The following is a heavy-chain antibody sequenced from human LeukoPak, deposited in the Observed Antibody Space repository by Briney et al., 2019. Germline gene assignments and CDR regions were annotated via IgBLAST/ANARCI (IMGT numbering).Heavy chain of an antibody. J-gene: IGHJ4*02. CDR3: AKAPTGSRGGLDY. V-gene: IGHV3-23*01. CDR2: ISGSGGNT. Sequence: PGGSLRLSCAASGFTFSSYAMNWVRQAPGKGLEWVSGISGSGGNTYYADSVKGRFTISRDNSKNTLYLQMNSLRAEDTAVYYCAKAPTGSRGGLDYWGQGTLVTVSS. D-gene: IGHD3-16*01. CDR1: GFTFSSYA.